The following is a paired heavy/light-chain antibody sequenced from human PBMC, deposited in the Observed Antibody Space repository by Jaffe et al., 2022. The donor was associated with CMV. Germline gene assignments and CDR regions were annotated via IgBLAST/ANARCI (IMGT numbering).Light chain of an antibody. Sequence: NVLTQSPGTLSLSPGERATLSCRASQSVSSNYLAWYQQKPGQAPRLLIYGASRRATGIPDRFSASGSGTDFTLTISRLEPEDFAVYYCQQYSRSTWTFGRGTKVEIK. CDR3: QQYSRSTWT. J-gene: IGKJ1*01. CDR2: GAS. V-gene: IGKV3-20*01. CDR1: QSVSSNY.
Heavy chain of an antibody. CDR3: ARDADYGADYRLGFDD. J-gene: IGHJ4*02. Sequence: EVQLVESGGGLVKPGGSLRLSCAASGFTFSSYSMNWVRQAPGKGLEWVSSISSSSSYVYYEDSVKGRFTISRDNAKNSLHLQMHSLRAEDTAVYYCARDADYGADYRLGFDDWGQGTLVTVSS. CDR2: ISSSSSYV. CDR1: GFTFSSYS. D-gene: IGHD4-17*01. V-gene: IGHV3-21*06.